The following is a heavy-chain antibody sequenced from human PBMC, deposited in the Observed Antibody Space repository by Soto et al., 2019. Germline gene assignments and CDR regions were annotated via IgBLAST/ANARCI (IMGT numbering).Heavy chain of an antibody. CDR2: ISWNSGSI. CDR1: GFTFDDYA. CDR3: AKANMVRGVIPNAFDI. D-gene: IGHD3-10*01. V-gene: IGHV3-9*01. Sequence: LRLSCAASGFTFDDYAMHWVWQAPGKGLEWVSGISWNSGSIGYADPVKGRFTISRDNAKNSLYLQMNSLRAEDTALYYCAKANMVRGVIPNAFDIWGQGTMVTVSS. J-gene: IGHJ3*02.